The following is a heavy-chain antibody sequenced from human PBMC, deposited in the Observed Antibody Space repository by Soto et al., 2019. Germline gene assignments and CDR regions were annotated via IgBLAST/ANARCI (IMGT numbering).Heavy chain of an antibody. CDR2: ISYGGNNK. CDR1: GFTFSTSA. Sequence: QVQVVESGGGVVQPGGSLRLSCAASGFTFSTSAIHWVRQAPGKGLEWMAMISYGGNNKYYADSVKGRFTISRDISESTLYLQMNSLRTEDTAVYYCAREEFEAGRGHFGYWGQGTLVSVSS. J-gene: IGHJ4*02. CDR3: AREEFEAGRGHFGY. V-gene: IGHV3-30-3*01. D-gene: IGHD6-13*01.